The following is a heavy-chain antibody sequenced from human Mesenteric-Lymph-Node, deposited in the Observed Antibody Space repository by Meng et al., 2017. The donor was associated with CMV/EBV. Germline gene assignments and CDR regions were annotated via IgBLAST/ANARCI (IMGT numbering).Heavy chain of an antibody. V-gene: IGHV3-30*19. CDR2: ISYDGSNK. J-gene: IGHJ4*02. CDR3: ARSIAAAGKDEY. CDR1: GFSFRDYG. Sequence: GESLKISCAASGFSFRDYGIHWVRQAPGKGLEWVAVISYDGSNKYYADSVKGRFTISRDNSKNTLYLQMNSLRAEDTAVYYCARSIAAAGKDEYWGQGTLVTVSS. D-gene: IGHD6-13*01.